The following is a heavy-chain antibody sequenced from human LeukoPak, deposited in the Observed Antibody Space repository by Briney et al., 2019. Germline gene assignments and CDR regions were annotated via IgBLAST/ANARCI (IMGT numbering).Heavy chain of an antibody. J-gene: IGHJ4*02. CDR3: ARDTWNYLLDY. CDR1: GFSFSTYW. V-gene: IGHV3-7*01. D-gene: IGHD3-10*01. CDR2: IKPDGSRE. Sequence: PGGSLRLSCAASGFSFSTYWMTWVRQAPGKGPEWVAHIKPDGSREDYVDSVKGRFTISRDNAKNSLYLQMNNLRVEDTAIYYCARDTWNYLLDYWGQGILVTVSS.